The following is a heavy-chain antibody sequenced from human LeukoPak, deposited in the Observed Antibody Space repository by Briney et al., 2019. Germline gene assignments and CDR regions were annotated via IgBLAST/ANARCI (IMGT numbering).Heavy chain of an antibody. CDR2: ISHSGGT. CDR1: GGSISSGDYY. Sequence: SETLSLTCTVSGGSISSGDYYWSWIRQPPGQGLEWIAYISHSGGTYYNPSLKSRATISLDTSRNQFSLKLSSVTAADTAVYYCARDFQGGPNDPLGQGTLVTVSS. CDR3: ARDFQGGPNDP. J-gene: IGHJ5*02. V-gene: IGHV4-30-4*01. D-gene: IGHD2-15*01.